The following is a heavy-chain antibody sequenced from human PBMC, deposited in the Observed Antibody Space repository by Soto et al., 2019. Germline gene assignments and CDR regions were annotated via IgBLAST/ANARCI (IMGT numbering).Heavy chain of an antibody. CDR2: ISDGGERT. CDR3: ARDRSTDFGLDV. CDR1: GYTFSDYV. V-gene: IGHV3-23*01. Sequence: EVLLWESGGDSVQPGGSLRLSCVASGYTFSDYVMSWVRQVPGKGLEWVSSISDGGERTDYRDSVRGRFTISRDNARVTLHLQMNSLRVDDTATYFCARDRSTDFGLDVWGQGTTVTVSS. D-gene: IGHD3-3*01. J-gene: IGHJ6*02.